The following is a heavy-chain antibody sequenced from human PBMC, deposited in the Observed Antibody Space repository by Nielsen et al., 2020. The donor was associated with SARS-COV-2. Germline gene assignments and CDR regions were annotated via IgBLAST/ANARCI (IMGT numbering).Heavy chain of an antibody. Sequence: GESLKISCAASGFTFSNYGMHWVRQAPGKGLEWVAVIWYDGSNKYYADSVKGRFTISRDNSKNTLYLQMNSLRAEDTAVYYCAREGSGSYIDYWGQGTLVTVSS. J-gene: IGHJ4*02. CDR1: GFTFSNYG. V-gene: IGHV3-33*01. CDR2: IWYDGSNK. CDR3: AREGSGSYIDY. D-gene: IGHD1-26*01.